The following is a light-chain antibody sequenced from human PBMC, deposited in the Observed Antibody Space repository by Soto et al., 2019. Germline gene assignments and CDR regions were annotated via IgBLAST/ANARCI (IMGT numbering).Light chain of an antibody. CDR3: QQYDSSPT. J-gene: IGKJ1*01. CDR1: QSISSRY. CDR2: GVS. V-gene: IGKV3-20*01. Sequence: EIVLTQSPGTLSLSPGERATLTCRASQSISSRYLAWYQQKPGQAPRLLMYGVSSRATGTPDRFSGSGSGTDFTLTISRLEPEDFAVYHCQQYDSSPTFGQGTKVE.